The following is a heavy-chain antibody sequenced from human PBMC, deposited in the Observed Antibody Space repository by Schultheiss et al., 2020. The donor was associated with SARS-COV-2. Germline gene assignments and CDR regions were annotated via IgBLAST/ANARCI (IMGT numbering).Heavy chain of an antibody. V-gene: IGHV4-61*08. Sequence: SETLSLTCAVSGGSISSGGYYWSWIRQPPGKGLEWIGEINHSGSTNSNPSLKSRDTISVDTSKNKFSLKLNSVTAADTAVYYCARALTWNYVDYWGQGTLVTVSS. D-gene: IGHD1-1*01. CDR2: INHSGST. CDR1: GGSISSGGYY. J-gene: IGHJ4*02. CDR3: ARALTWNYVDY.